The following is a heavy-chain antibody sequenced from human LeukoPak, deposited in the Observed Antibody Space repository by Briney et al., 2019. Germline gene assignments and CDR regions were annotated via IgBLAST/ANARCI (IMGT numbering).Heavy chain of an antibody. CDR1: GYTFTGYY. Sequence: ASVKVSCKASGYTFTGYYVHWVRQAPGQGLEWMGWINPNSGGTNYAQKFQGRVTMTRDTSISTAYMELSRLRSDDTAVYYCARETGTGYYYMDVWGKGTTVTISS. D-gene: IGHD1-1*01. CDR3: ARETGTGYYYMDV. V-gene: IGHV1-2*02. J-gene: IGHJ6*03. CDR2: INPNSGGT.